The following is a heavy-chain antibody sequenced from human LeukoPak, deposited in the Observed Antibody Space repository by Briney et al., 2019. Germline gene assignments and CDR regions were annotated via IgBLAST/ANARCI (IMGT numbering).Heavy chain of an antibody. CDR3: ARGRGLPVRPPNEGFLDY. CDR1: GSTFSSHT. V-gene: IGHV3-23*01. CDR2: ISGSGVNT. Sequence: GGSLRLSCADSGSTFSSHTMSWVRQAPGKGLEWVSGISGSGVNTYYANSVKGRFTISRDKFMSTLYLQMNSLRAEDTAVYYCARGRGLPVRPPNEGFLDYWGRGALVTVSS. D-gene: IGHD6-6*01. J-gene: IGHJ4*02.